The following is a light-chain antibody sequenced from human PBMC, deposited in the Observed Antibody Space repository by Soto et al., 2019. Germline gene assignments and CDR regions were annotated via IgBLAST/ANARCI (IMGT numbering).Light chain of an antibody. V-gene: IGKV1-5*01. CDR2: DAS. CDR1: QSISSW. J-gene: IGKJ5*01. CDR3: QQYNNWPIT. Sequence: DIQMTQSPSTLSASVVDRVTITFRASQSISSWLAWYQQKPGKAPKLLIYDASSLESGVPSRFSGSGSGTEFTLTISSLQPEDFAVYYCQQYNNWPITFGQGTRLEIK.